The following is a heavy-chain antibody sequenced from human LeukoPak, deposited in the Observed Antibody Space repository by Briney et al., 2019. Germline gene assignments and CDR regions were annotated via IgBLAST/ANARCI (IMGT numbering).Heavy chain of an antibody. CDR2: VYYSGST. J-gene: IGHJ4*02. Sequence: PSETLSLTCAVSSYSIGSGYYWGWVRQPPGKGLEWIGSVYYSGSTYYNPSLKSRVTISVDTSKNQFSLKLISVTAADTAVYYCARAPDYFDYWGQGTLVTVSS. V-gene: IGHV4-38-2*01. CDR3: ARAPDYFDY. CDR1: SYSIGSGYY.